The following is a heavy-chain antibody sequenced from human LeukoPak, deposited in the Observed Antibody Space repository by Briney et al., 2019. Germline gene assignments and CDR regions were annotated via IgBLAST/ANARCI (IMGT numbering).Heavy chain of an antibody. D-gene: IGHD3-22*01. Sequence: GGSLRLSCAASGFTFSSYWMHWVRQAPGKGLVWVSRINSDGSSTSYADSVKGRFTISRDNAKNTLYLQMSSLRAEDTAVYYCARDLADYYDSSGIDYWGQGTLVTVSS. CDR3: ARDLADYYDSSGIDY. J-gene: IGHJ4*02. CDR2: INSDGSST. V-gene: IGHV3-74*01. CDR1: GFTFSSYW.